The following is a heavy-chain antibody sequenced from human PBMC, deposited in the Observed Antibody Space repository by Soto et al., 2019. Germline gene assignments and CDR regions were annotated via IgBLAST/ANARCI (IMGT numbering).Heavy chain of an antibody. Sequence: SETLSLTCTVSGGSISSYYWSWIRQPPGKGLEWIGYIYYSGSTNYNPSLKSRVTISVDTSKNQFSLKLSSVTAADTAVYYCARERCSGGSCYPTTRYFDYWGQGTLVTVSS. CDR1: GGSISSYY. V-gene: IGHV4-59*01. CDR3: ARERCSGGSCYPTTRYFDY. CDR2: IYYSGST. J-gene: IGHJ4*02. D-gene: IGHD2-15*01.